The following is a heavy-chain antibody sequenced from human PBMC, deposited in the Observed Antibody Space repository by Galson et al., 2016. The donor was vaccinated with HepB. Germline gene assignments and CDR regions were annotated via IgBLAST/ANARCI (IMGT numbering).Heavy chain of an antibody. CDR2: IYDDGST. CDR1: GFTVNRHY. D-gene: IGHD6-25*01. V-gene: IGHV3-66*01. J-gene: IGHJ4*02. Sequence: SLRLSCAASGFTVNRHYMTWVRQAPGEGLEWVSVIYDDGSTRYTDSVTGRFTISRDIYKDTHFLQMNTLRVDDTAVYYCARFGEAASGDDYWGQGTLVTVSS. CDR3: ARFGEAASGDDY.